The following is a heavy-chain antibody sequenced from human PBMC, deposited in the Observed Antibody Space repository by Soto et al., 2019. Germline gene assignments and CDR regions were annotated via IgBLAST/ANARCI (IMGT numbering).Heavy chain of an antibody. CDR3: ARVARRDTDMV. J-gene: IGHJ4*02. V-gene: IGHV3-21*01. Sequence: PGGSLRLSCAASGFPFSSYSMNLVRQAPGKGLEWVSSISSSSSYIYYADSVKGRFTISRDNAKNSLYLQMNSLRAEDTAVYYCARVARRDTDMVWGQGTLFTVSS. CDR1: GFPFSSYS. CDR2: ISSSSSYI. D-gene: IGHD5-18*01.